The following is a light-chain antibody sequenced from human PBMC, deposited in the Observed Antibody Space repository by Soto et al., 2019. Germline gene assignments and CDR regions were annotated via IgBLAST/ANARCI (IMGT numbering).Light chain of an antibody. CDR2: EVS. CDR3: SSYTSSNTYV. CDR1: SSDVGSYNR. Sequence: QSVLTQPPSVSGSPGQSVAISCTGTSSDVGSYNRVSWYQQPPGTAPKVIIYEVSNRPSGVPDRFSGSKSGNTASLTISGLEAEDEADYYCSSYTSSNTYVFGTGTKLTVL. V-gene: IGLV2-18*02. J-gene: IGLJ1*01.